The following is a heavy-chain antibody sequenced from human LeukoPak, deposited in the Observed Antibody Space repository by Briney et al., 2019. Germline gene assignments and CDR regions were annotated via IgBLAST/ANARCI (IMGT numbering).Heavy chain of an antibody. V-gene: IGHV3-74*01. J-gene: IGHJ4*02. D-gene: IGHD2-2*01. CDR3: ARSPPRTIVVVPAARSFDY. Sequence: GGSLRLSCAASGFTVSSNYMSWVRQAPGKGLVWVSRINSDGSSTSYADSVKGRFTISRDNAKNTLYLQMNSLRAEDTAVYYCARSPPRTIVVVPAARSFDYWGQGTLVTVSS. CDR1: GFTVSSNY. CDR2: INSDGSST.